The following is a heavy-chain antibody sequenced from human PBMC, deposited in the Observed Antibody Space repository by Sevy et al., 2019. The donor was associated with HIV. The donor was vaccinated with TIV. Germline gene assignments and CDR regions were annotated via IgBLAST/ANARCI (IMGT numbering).Heavy chain of an antibody. CDR1: GFTFSTYS. V-gene: IGHV3-21*01. J-gene: IGHJ6*02. CDR3: SRDLVLPTTIDYFYYGMDV. CDR2: ISSSSTYI. Sequence: GGSLRLSCAVSGFTFSTYSMTWVRQAPGKGLEWVSSISSSSTYIYYADSVKGRFTISRDNAKNSLYLQMNSLRAEDTAVYYCSRDLVLPTTIDYFYYGMDVWGQGTTVTVSS. D-gene: IGHD2-2*02.